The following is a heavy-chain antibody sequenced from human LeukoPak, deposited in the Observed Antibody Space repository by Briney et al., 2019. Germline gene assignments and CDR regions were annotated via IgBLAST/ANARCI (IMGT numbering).Heavy chain of an antibody. CDR1: GYTFTSYG. CDR3: ARDVGRQLTNYYFDY. Sequence: ASVKVSCKASGYTFTSYGISWVRQAPGQGLEWMGWISAYNGNTNYAQKLQGRVTITRDTSASTAYMELSSLRSEDTAVYYCARDVGRQLTNYYFDYWGQGTLVTVSS. V-gene: IGHV1-18*01. D-gene: IGHD6-13*01. CDR2: ISAYNGNT. J-gene: IGHJ4*02.